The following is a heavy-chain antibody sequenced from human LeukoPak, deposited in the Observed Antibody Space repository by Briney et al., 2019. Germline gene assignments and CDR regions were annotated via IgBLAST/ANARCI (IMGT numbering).Heavy chain of an antibody. Sequence: ASVKVSCKASGGTFSSYAISWVRQAPGQGLEWMGGIIPIFGTANYAQKFQGRVTITADESTSTAYMELSSLRSEDTAVYYCARDLNGDYVDYYYGMDVWGQGTTVTVSS. V-gene: IGHV1-69*13. CDR2: IIPIFGTA. D-gene: IGHD4-17*01. CDR1: GGTFSSYA. J-gene: IGHJ6*02. CDR3: ARDLNGDYVDYYYGMDV.